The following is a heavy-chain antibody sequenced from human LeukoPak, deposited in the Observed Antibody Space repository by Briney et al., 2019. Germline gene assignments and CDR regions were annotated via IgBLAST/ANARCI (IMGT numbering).Heavy chain of an antibody. D-gene: IGHD2-2*01. J-gene: IGHJ5*02. V-gene: IGHV5-51*03. Sequence: GESLKIFCKGSGYSFTSYWIGWVRQMPGKDLELMGIIYPGDSDIRYSPSFQGQVTISADKSINTAYLQWSSLKASDTAIYYCVRRDITSRYVVWFDPLGQGTPVTVSS. CDR3: VRRDITSRYVVWFDP. CDR1: GYSFTSYW. CDR2: IYPGDSDI.